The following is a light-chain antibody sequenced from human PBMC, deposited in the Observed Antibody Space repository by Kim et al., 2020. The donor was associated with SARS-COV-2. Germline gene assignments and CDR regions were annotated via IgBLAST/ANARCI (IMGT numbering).Light chain of an antibody. CDR1: QSVTSNY. V-gene: IGKV3-20*01. J-gene: IGKJ4*01. Sequence: VSLSPGERATLSCRASQSVTSNYLAWYQQRPGQAPRLLIYGASSRATGIPDRFSGSGSGTDFTLTISRLEPEDFAMYYCQQFLTFGGGTKVDIK. CDR2: GAS. CDR3: QQFLT.